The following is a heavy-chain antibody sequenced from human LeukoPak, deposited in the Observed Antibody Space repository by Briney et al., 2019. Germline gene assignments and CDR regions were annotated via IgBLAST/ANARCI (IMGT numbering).Heavy chain of an antibody. D-gene: IGHD2-15*01. CDR2: ISGNNGNT. J-gene: IGHJ4*02. CDR1: GFTFRTYA. V-gene: IGHV3-23*01. CDR3: AKSGLSRFDY. Sequence: GGSLRLSCAASGFTFRTYAMSWVRQAPGKGLEWVSNISGNNGNTYYADSVKGRFTISRDDSKNTLYLQMNSLRAEDTAVYYCAKSGLSRFDYWGQGTLVTVSS.